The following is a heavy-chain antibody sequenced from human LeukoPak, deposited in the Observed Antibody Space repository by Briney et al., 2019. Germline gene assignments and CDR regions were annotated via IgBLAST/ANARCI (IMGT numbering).Heavy chain of an antibody. V-gene: IGHV3-48*03. J-gene: IGHJ6*04. Sequence: QTGGSLRLSCAASGFTFSSYEVNWVRQAPGKGLEWVSYTSSTGSTIYYADSVKGRFTISRDNAKNSLYLQMNSLRAEDTAVYYCAELGITMIGGVWGKGTTVTISS. CDR1: GFTFSSYE. D-gene: IGHD3-10*02. CDR3: AELGITMIGGV. CDR2: TSSTGSTI.